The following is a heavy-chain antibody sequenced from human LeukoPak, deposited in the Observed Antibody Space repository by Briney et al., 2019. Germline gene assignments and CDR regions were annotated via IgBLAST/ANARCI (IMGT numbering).Heavy chain of an antibody. Sequence: PSETLSLTCTLSGGSISSYYGSWIRQPPGKGREWIGYIYYSGTTNYNPSLKSRVAIAVDTSKNQFSLQLTSVTAADTAVYYCVRDKGDVTRASSERFDYWGQGTLVSVSS. CDR1: GGSISSYY. D-gene: IGHD4-17*01. CDR2: IYYSGTT. V-gene: IGHV4-59*01. CDR3: VRDKGDVTRASSERFDY. J-gene: IGHJ4*02.